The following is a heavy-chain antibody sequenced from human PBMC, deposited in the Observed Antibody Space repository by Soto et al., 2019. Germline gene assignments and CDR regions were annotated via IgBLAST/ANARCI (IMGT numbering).Heavy chain of an antibody. CDR1: GASISSGGYY. CDR3: ARSYGISTKPFAY. CDR2: IYYTGTT. J-gene: IGHJ4*02. D-gene: IGHD4-17*01. V-gene: IGHV4-31*11. Sequence: SETLSLTCAVSGASISSGGYYWSWIRQHPGKGLEWIGCIYYTGTTYYVPSLTGRVTFSVDTSKNQLSLHLRFVTAADTAIYYCARSYGISTKPFAYWGQGALVTVSS.